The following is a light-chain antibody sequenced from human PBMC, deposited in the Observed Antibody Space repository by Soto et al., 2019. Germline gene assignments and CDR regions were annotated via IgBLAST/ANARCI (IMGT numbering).Light chain of an antibody. CDR1: TGAVTSGHF. J-gene: IGLJ2*01. V-gene: IGLV7-46*01. Sequence: QAVVTQEPSLTVSPGGTVTLTCSSSTGAVTSGHFPYWFQQKPGQAPRTLIYDVTNKHPWTPARFSGSLLGGKAALALSGAQPEDEAEYYCSLFYSGIVVFGGGTNLTVL. CDR2: DVT. CDR3: SLFYSGIVV.